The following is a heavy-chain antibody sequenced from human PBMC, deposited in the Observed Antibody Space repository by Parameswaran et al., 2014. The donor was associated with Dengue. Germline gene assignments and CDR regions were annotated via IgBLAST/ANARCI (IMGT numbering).Heavy chain of an antibody. V-gene: IGHV3-7*02. D-gene: IGHD6-19*01. CDR3: QSKYSSGWYRDY. J-gene: IGHJ4*02. CDR2: IKQDGSEK. Sequence: VRQMPGKGLEWVANIKQDGSEKYYVDSVKGRFTISRDNAKNSLYLQMNSLRAEDTAVYYCQSKYSSGWYRDYWGQGTLVTVSS.